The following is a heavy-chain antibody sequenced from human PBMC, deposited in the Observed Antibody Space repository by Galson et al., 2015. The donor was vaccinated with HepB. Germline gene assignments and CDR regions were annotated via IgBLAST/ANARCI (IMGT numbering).Heavy chain of an antibody. Sequence: SLRLSCAASGFTFSSYGMHWVRQAPGKGLEWVAVISYDGSNKYYPDSVKGRFTISRDNSKNSLYLQMNSLRAEDTAVYYCARASTMIVVVNLFDYWGQGTLVTVSS. J-gene: IGHJ4*02. V-gene: IGHV3-30*03. CDR3: ARASTMIVVVNLFDY. CDR2: ISYDGSNK. D-gene: IGHD3-22*01. CDR1: GFTFSSYG.